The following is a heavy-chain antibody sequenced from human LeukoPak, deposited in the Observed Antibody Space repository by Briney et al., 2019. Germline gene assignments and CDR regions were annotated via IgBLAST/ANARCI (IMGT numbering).Heavy chain of an antibody. CDR1: GYTFTGYY. CDR3: ARVFRSITARLDFDC. V-gene: IGHV1-2*02. CDR2: INPNSGGT. D-gene: IGHD6-6*01. Sequence: ASVKVSCKASGYTFTGYYMHWVRQAPGQGLEWMGWINPNSGGTNYAQKFQGRVTMTRDTSITTAYMELSRLRSDDTAVYYCARVFRSITARLDFDCWGQGTLVTVSS. J-gene: IGHJ4*02.